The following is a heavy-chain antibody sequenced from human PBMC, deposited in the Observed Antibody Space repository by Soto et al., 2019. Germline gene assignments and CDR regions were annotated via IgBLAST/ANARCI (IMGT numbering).Heavy chain of an antibody. CDR2: ITDSGRTK. CDR3: ARGTTRYYALDV. J-gene: IGHJ6*02. D-gene: IGHD1-1*01. V-gene: IGHV3-23*01. CDR1: GFTFNNHA. Sequence: PGGSLRLSCAASGFTFNNHAMNWVRQAPGKGLEWVSGITDSGRTKYIADSVKGRCTISRDNSKNTVYVQMNSLTAEDTAVYYCARGTTRYYALDVWGQGTPVTVSS.